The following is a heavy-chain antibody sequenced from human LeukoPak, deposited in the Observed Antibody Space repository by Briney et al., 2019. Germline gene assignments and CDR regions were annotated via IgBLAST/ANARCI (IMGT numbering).Heavy chain of an antibody. CDR1: GFTFSTYA. V-gene: IGHV3-23*01. D-gene: IGHD2-21*02. Sequence: GGSLRLSCAASGFTFSTYAMTWVRQAPGRGLEWVTVIGPNGDDIRYADSVKGRFTISRDSSKNTLYLQMYSLRAEDTAVYYCAKYCGGDCFRNFDSWGQGTLVTVSS. CDR3: AKYCGGDCFRNFDS. CDR2: IGPNGDDI. J-gene: IGHJ4*02.